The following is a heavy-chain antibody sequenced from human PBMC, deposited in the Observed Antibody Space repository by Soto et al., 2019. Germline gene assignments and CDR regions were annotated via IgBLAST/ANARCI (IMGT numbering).Heavy chain of an antibody. Sequence: MKISCQGSGYSITSYWISWMSQMPGKGLEWMGRIDPSDSYTNYSPSFQGHVTISADKSISTAYLQWSSLKASDTAMYYCARRARAEASRIYGMDVWGQGTTVTVSS. J-gene: IGHJ6*02. V-gene: IGHV5-10-1*01. CDR3: ARRARAEASRIYGMDV. D-gene: IGHD2-2*01. CDR1: GYSITSYW. CDR2: IDPSDSYT.